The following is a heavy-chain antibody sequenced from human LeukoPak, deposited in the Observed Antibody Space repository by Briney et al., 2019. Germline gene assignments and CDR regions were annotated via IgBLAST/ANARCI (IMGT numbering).Heavy chain of an antibody. CDR3: ARGDSSGYYRYFDY. Sequence: SETLSLTCAVSAASISSGGYSWSWIRQPPWKGLEWIGYIYHSGSTYYNPSLKSRVTISVDRSKNQFSLKLSSVTAADTAVYYCARGDSSGYYRYFDYWGQGTLVTVSS. V-gene: IGHV4-30-2*01. CDR1: AASISSGGYS. CDR2: IYHSGST. D-gene: IGHD3-22*01. J-gene: IGHJ4*02.